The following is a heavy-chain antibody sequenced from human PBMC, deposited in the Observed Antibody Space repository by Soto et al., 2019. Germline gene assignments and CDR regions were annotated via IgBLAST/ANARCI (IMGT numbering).Heavy chain of an antibody. CDR2: ISTCNGNT. D-gene: IGHD1-1*01. V-gene: IGHV1-18*01. CDR3: ARHDWKGSYYYYGMDV. CDR1: GYTFTSYG. Sequence: WASVKVSCKASGYTFTSYGISWVRQAPGQGLEWMGWISTCNGNTNYAQKLQGRVTVTTDTSPSTAYMELRSLRSDDTAVYYCARHDWKGSYYYYGMDVWAKGPRSPSP. J-gene: IGHJ6*02.